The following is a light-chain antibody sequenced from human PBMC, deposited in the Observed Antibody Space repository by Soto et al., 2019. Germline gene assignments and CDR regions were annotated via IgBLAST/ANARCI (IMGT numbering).Light chain of an antibody. CDR3: SSYTSRSTLV. V-gene: IGLV2-14*01. J-gene: IGLJ1*01. CDR1: SSDVGGYKY. CDR2: EVT. Sequence: QSALTQPASVSGSPGQSITISCTGTSSDVGGYKYVSWYQQHPGKAPKLMIYEVTHRPSGVSNRVSGSKSGNTASLTISGLQAEDEAEYYCSSYTSRSTLVFGTGTKVTVL.